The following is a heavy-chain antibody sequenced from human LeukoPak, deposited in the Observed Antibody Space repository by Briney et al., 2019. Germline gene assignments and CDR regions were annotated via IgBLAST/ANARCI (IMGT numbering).Heavy chain of an antibody. Sequence: SETLSLTCTVSGYSISSGYYWGWIRQPPGKGLEWIGSIYHSGSTYYNPSLKSRVTISVDTSKNQFSLKLSSVTAADTAVYYCARVLSGDFWSGFFPSWFDPWGQGTLVTVSS. J-gene: IGHJ5*02. V-gene: IGHV4-38-2*02. CDR2: IYHSGST. CDR3: ARVLSGDFWSGFFPSWFDP. D-gene: IGHD3-3*01. CDR1: GYSISSGYY.